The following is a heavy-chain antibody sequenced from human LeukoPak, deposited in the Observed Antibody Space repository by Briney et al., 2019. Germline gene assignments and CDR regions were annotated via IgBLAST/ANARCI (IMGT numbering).Heavy chain of an antibody. CDR1: GYSISSGYY. Sequence: SGTLSLTCTVSGYSISSGYYWGWIRQPPGKGLEWIGSIYHSGSTYYNPSLKSRVTISVDTSKNQFSLKLSSVTAADTAVYYCARAERNYYYYGMDVWGQGTTVTVSS. CDR2: IYHSGST. J-gene: IGHJ6*02. CDR3: ARAERNYYYYGMDV. V-gene: IGHV4-38-2*02.